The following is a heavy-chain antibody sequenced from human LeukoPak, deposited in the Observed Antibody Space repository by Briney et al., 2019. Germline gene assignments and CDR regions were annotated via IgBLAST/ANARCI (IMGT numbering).Heavy chain of an antibody. CDR3: ARDLIAATGVRPHYFDY. V-gene: IGHV1-46*01. J-gene: IGHJ4*02. D-gene: IGHD2-15*01. CDR2: INPSGGTT. Sequence: ASVKVSCKASGYIFTRYYMHWVRQAPGQGLEWMGIINPSGGTTRYAQKFQGRVTMTWDTSTSTVFLDLSSLKSEDTAIYYCARDLIAATGVRPHYFDYWGQGTLVTVSS. CDR1: GYIFTRYY.